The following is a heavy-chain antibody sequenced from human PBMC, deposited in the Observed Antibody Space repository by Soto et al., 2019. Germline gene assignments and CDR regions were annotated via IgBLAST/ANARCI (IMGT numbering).Heavy chain of an antibody. D-gene: IGHD2-21*02. J-gene: IGHJ4*02. V-gene: IGHV3-7*01. CDR1: GFTFSSYW. CDR3: ARDREVVTAILNY. Sequence: GGSLRLSCAASGFTFSSYWMSWVRQAPGKGLEWVANIKQDGSEKYYVDSVKGRFTISRDNAKNSLYLQMNSLRAEDTAVYYCARDREVVTAILNYWGQGTLVTVSS. CDR2: IKQDGSEK.